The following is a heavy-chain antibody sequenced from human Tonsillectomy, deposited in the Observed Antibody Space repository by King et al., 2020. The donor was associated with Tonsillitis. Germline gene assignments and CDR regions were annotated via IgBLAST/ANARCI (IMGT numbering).Heavy chain of an antibody. V-gene: IGHV4-38-2*01. D-gene: IGHD3-10*01. Sequence: QLQLQESGPGLVKPSETLSLTCAVSGYSISSGYYWGWIRQPPGKGMEWIGSIYHSGSTYYNPSLKSRVTISADTSKNQFSLKLNSVTAADTAVYYCARNLFGYGSRTALYFQHWGQGTLVTVSS. CDR1: GYSISSGYY. CDR3: ARNLFGYGSRTALYFQH. CDR2: IYHSGST. J-gene: IGHJ1*01.